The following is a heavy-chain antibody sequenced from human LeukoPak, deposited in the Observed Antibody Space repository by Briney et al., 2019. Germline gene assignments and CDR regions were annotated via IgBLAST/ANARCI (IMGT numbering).Heavy chain of an antibody. CDR2: INPSGGST. J-gene: IGHJ4*02. V-gene: IGHV1-46*01. D-gene: IGHD3-22*01. CDR1: GYTFTSYY. CDR3: ASLVITAPFDY. Sequence: ASVKVSCKASGYTFTSYYMHWVRQAPGQGLEWMGIINPSGGSTSYAQKFQGRVTMTRDTSTSKVYMELSSLRSEDTAVYYCASLVITAPFDYWGQGTLVTVSS.